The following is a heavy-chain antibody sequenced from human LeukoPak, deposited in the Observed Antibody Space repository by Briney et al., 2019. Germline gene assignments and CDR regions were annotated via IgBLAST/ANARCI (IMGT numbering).Heavy chain of an antibody. D-gene: IGHD3-16*01. CDR1: DDSTSDYC. J-gene: IGHJ4*02. CDR2: FHNSGTS. Sequence: PSETLSLTCTVSDDSTSDYCRGWIRQPPGKGLEWIGYFHNSGTSTYNPSLKSRVTISADTSKNQFSLKLNSLTTADTAVYYCTRGAGWLIDYWGQGILVTVSS. V-gene: IGHV4-59*01. CDR3: TRGAGWLIDY.